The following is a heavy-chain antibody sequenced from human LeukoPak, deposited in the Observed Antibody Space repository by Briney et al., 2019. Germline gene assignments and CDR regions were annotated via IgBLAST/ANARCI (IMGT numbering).Heavy chain of an antibody. V-gene: IGHV3-53*01. Sequence: GGSLRLSCAASGFTVSTTYLSWVRQAPGKGLEWVSVVYSGGNTYYADSVKGRFTISRDNSKNTLYLQMNSLRAEDTAVYYCAKDSEVAVAGNDYWGQGTLVTVSS. CDR1: GFTVSTTY. D-gene: IGHD6-19*01. CDR2: VYSGGNT. J-gene: IGHJ4*02. CDR3: AKDSEVAVAGNDY.